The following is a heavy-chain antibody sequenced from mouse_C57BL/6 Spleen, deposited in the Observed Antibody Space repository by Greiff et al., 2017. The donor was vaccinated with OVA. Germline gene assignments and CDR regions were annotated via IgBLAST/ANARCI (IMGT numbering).Heavy chain of an antibody. J-gene: IGHJ1*03. Sequence: QVQLQQPGAELVKPGASVKLSCKASGYTFTSYWMHWVKQRPGRGLAWIGRIDPNNGGTKYNEKFKSKATLTVDKPSSTAYMQLSSLTSEDSAVYYCARMDYGSRKGYCDVWGTGTTVTVSS. CDR2: IDPNNGGT. CDR1: GYTFTSYW. CDR3: ARMDYGSRKGYCDV. V-gene: IGHV1-72*01. D-gene: IGHD1-1*01.